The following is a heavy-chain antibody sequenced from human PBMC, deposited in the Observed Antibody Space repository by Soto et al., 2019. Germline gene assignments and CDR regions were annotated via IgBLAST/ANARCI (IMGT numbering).Heavy chain of an antibody. CDR3: ARVQLAGGWGLDV. D-gene: IGHD1-1*01. Sequence: QVRLVESGGGVVQPGGSLRLSCVASGFTFSSFGMHWVRQAPGKGLEWVAVISSDGRKEFYTDSVKGRFTMSRDNSKNIFYLEMNSLRVEDTATYHCARVQLAGGWGLDVLGQGTTLTVAS. CDR1: GFTFSSFG. J-gene: IGHJ6*02. V-gene: IGHV3-30*06. CDR2: ISSDGRKE.